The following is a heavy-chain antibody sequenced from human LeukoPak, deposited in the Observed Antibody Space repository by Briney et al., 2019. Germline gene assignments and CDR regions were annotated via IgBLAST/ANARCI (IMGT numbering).Heavy chain of an antibody. CDR3: ARTDCSGNSCYSYYDY. D-gene: IGHD2-15*01. J-gene: IGHJ4*02. CDR1: GISISNHE. CDR2: ISSSGSTQ. V-gene: IGHV3-48*03. Sequence: PGGSLRLSCAASGISISNHEINWVRQAPGKGLEWVAYISSSGSTQYYLDSVQGRFTFSRDNAKNSLILQMDSLSADDTAVYYCARTDCSGNSCYSYYDYWGPGSLVTVSS.